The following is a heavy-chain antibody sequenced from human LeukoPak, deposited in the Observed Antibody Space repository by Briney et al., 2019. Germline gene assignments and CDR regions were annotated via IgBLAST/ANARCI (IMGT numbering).Heavy chain of an antibody. J-gene: IGHJ6*02. D-gene: IGHD2-2*01. CDR1: GFTFSGYW. CDR3: VRRHPPPSTSPTSYGMDV. Sequence: PGGSLRLSCAASGFTFSGYWMHWARQAPGKGLVWVSRINTDGSSTTYADSVKGRFTISRDNAKSTLYLQMNSLRVEDTAVYHCVRRHPPPSTSPTSYGMDVWGQGTTVTVSS. V-gene: IGHV3-74*01. CDR2: INTDGSST.